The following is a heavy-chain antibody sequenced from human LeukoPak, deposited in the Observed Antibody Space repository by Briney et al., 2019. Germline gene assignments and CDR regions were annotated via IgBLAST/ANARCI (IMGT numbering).Heavy chain of an antibody. V-gene: IGHV3-23*01. CDR1: GFTFSSYA. CDR3: AKATLDYDILTGYYYYYGMDV. J-gene: IGHJ6*02. D-gene: IGHD3-9*01. CDR2: ISGSGGST. Sequence: GGSLRLSCAASGFTFSSYAMSWVRQAPGKGLEWVSAISGSGGSTYYADSVKGRFTTSRDNSKNTLYLQMNSLRAEDTAVYYCAKATLDYDILTGYYYYYGMDVWGQGTTVTVSS.